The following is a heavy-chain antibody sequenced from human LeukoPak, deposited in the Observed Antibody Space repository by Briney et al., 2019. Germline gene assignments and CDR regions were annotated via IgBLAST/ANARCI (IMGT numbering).Heavy chain of an antibody. Sequence: SETLSLTCTVSGGSISSYYWSWIRQPPGKGLEWIGYIYYSGSTNYNPSLKSRVTISVDTSKNQFSLKLSSVTAADTAVYYCARDHPETYYYGSGSPVAGRFDPWGQGTLVTVSS. CDR1: GGSISSYY. V-gene: IGHV4-59*01. CDR3: ARDHPETYYYGSGSPVAGRFDP. D-gene: IGHD3-10*01. J-gene: IGHJ5*02. CDR2: IYYSGST.